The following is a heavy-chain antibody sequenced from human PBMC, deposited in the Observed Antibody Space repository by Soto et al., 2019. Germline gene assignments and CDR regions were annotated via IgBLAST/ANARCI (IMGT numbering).Heavy chain of an antibody. CDR1: EYTFTDYY. V-gene: IGHV1-46*01. CDR3: ANAAYSTSWYDF. D-gene: IGHD6-13*01. Sequence: QVQLVQSGAEVKKPGASVKLSCKSSEYTFTDYYIHRVRQAPGQGLEWMGLINPSGGSTSYPQKFQGRATLTRDTSTSTVYMELSSLRSEDTAVYYCANAAYSTSWYDFWGQGTLVTVSS. J-gene: IGHJ5*01. CDR2: INPSGGST.